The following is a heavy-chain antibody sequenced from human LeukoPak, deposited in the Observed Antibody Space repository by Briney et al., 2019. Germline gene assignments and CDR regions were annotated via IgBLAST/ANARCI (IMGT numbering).Heavy chain of an antibody. CDR2: IYYSGST. V-gene: IGHV4-39*01. D-gene: IGHD3-10*02. CDR1: GGSISSSSYY. J-gene: IGHJ4*02. Sequence: SETLSLTCTVSGGSISSSSYYWGWIRQPPGKGLEWIGGIYYSGSTYYNPSLKSRVTISVDTSKNQFSLKLSSVTAADTAVYYCARLVFGELLYFDYWGQGTLVTVSS. CDR3: ARLVFGELLYFDY.